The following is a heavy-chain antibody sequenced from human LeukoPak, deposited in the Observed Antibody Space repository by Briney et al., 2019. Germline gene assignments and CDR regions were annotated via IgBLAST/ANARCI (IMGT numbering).Heavy chain of an antibody. CDR2: IYYSGST. CDR1: ADSISSYY. CDR3: ARGIGMYSSTWYWFDP. J-gene: IGHJ5*02. Sequence: SETLSLTCTVSADSISSYYWSWIRQPPGKRLEWIGYIYYSGSTNYNPSLKSRVSISVDTSKNQFSLKLSSVTAADTAVYYCARGIGMYSSTWYWFDPWGQGILVTVSS. V-gene: IGHV4-59*01. D-gene: IGHD6-13*01.